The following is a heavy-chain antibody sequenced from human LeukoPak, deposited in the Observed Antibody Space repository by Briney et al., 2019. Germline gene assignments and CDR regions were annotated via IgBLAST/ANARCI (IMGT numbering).Heavy chain of an antibody. CDR2: INSDGSSI. CDR1: GFTFSSHW. D-gene: IGHD5-24*01. J-gene: IGHJ4*02. V-gene: IGHV3-74*01. Sequence: PGGSLRLSCAASGFTFSSHWMHWVRQAPGKGLVWVSRINSDGSSISYADSVKGRFTISRDNAKNTLYLQMNSLRAEDTAVYYCARASSTTLEMATITHYWGQGNPGHRLL. CDR3: ARASSTTLEMATITHY.